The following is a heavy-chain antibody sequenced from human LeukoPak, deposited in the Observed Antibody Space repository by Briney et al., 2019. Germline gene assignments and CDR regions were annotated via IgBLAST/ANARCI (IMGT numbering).Heavy chain of an antibody. V-gene: IGHV3-74*01. J-gene: IGHJ6*03. CDR1: GFTFSSYW. Sequence: QPGGSLRLSCAASGFTFSSYWMHWVRQAPGKGLVWVSRINSDGSSTSYADSVKGRFTISRDNAKNTLYLQMNSLRAEDTAVYYCARDFAAGVGAIRYYYYMDVWGKGTTVTVSS. CDR3: ARDFAAGVGAIRYYYYMDV. D-gene: IGHD1-26*01. CDR2: INSDGSST.